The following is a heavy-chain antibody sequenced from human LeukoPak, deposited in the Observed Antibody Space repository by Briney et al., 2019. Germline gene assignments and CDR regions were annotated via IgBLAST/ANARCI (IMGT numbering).Heavy chain of an antibody. V-gene: IGHV1-18*01. CDR3: ARGEKPYDY. D-gene: IGHD1-26*01. J-gene: IGHJ4*02. CDR1: GYTFTYYV. CDR2: IDAYNGNT. Sequence: ASVKVTCKTSGYTFTYYVISWVRQAPGQGLEWMGWIDAYNGNTNDAQKFQGRVTMTTDTSTSTAYMELRSLRSDDTAVYYCARGEKPYDYWGQGTLVSVSS.